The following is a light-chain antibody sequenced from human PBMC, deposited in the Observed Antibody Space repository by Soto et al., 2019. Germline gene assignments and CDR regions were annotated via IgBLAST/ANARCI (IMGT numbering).Light chain of an antibody. CDR2: KAS. J-gene: IGKJ2*01. V-gene: IGKV1-5*03. CDR3: QRYNSDWDT. CDR1: QSISSG. Sequence: DIQMTQSPSTLSASVGDRVTITCRASQSISSGLAWYQQKPGKAPKLLIYKASSLESGVPSRFSVSGSGTEFTLTISSLQPDDFATYYCQRYNSDWDTFGQGSKLEIK.